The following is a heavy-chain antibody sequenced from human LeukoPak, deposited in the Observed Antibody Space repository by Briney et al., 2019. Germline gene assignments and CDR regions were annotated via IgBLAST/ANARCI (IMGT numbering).Heavy chain of an antibody. CDR2: ISSSSNFI. J-gene: IGHJ4*02. Sequence: PGGSLRLSCAASGLTFSNYWMRCVRQAPGKGLEWVSSISSSSNFIFYGDSVKGRFTISRDNAKNSLYLQMNSLRAEDTAVYYCARVGDSGNFYPRDYWGQGTLVTVSS. V-gene: IGHV3-21*01. CDR3: ARVGDSGNFYPRDY. D-gene: IGHD1-26*01. CDR1: GLTFSNYW.